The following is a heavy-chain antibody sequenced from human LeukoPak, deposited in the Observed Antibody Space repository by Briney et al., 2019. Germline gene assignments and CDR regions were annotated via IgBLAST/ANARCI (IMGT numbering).Heavy chain of an antibody. Sequence: PGGSLRLSCAASGFTFSSYAMHWVRQAPGKGLEWVAVISYDGSNKYYADSVKGRFTISRDNSKNTLYLQMNSLRAEDTAVYYCARDSYDSSGYSSLFDYWGQGTLVTVSS. CDR2: ISYDGSNK. CDR3: ARDSYDSSGYSSLFDY. CDR1: GFTFSSYA. V-gene: IGHV3-30*04. J-gene: IGHJ4*02. D-gene: IGHD3-22*01.